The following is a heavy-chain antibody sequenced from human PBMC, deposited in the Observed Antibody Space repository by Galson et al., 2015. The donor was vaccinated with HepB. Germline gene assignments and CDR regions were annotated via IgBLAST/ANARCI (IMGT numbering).Heavy chain of an antibody. V-gene: IGHV3-21*01. D-gene: IGHD6-13*01. Sequence: SLRLSCAASGFTFSSYSMNWVRQAPGKGLEWVSSISSSSSYIYYADSVKGRFTISRDNAKNSLYLQMNSLRAEDTAVYYCARDRLKQQLVGEGAFDIWGQGTMVTVSS. J-gene: IGHJ3*02. CDR3: ARDRLKQQLVGEGAFDI. CDR2: ISSSSSYI. CDR1: GFTFSSYS.